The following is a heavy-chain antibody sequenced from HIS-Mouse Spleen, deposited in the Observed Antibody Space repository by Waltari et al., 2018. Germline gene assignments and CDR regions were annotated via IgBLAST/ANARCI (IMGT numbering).Heavy chain of an antibody. CDR1: GYTFTSYG. CDR2: ISAYNGNT. V-gene: IGHV1-18*01. CDR3: ARLHSLGCAHHSYFDL. Sequence: QVQLVQSGAEVKKPGASVKVSCKASGYTFTSYGIRWVRPAPGQGLEWMGWISAYNGNTNYAQKLQGRVTMTTDTSTSTAYMELRSLRSDDTAVYYCARLHSLGCAHHSYFDLWGRGTLVTVSS. J-gene: IGHJ2*01. D-gene: IGHD2-15*01.